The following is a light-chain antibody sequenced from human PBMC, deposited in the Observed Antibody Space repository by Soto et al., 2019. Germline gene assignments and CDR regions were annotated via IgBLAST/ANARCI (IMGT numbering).Light chain of an antibody. Sequence: DIQMTQSPSSLSASVGDRVTITCRASQSITFYLNWYQHKPGKAPNLLIYAASTLRSGVPSRFSGSGGSGSGTDFTLTISSLQPEDFATYYCQQSYTTPLTFGGGTKVDI. J-gene: IGKJ4*01. CDR1: QSITFY. CDR2: AAS. CDR3: QQSYTTPLT. V-gene: IGKV1-39*01.